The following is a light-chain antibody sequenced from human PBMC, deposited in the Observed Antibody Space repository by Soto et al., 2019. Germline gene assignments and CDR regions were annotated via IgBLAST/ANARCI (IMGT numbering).Light chain of an antibody. J-gene: IGLJ2*01. Sequence: QAVVTQEPSVTVSAGGTVTLTCGSSTGAVTSGHYPYWFQQKPGQAPRTLIYDTSSKHSWTPARFSGSLLGGKAALTLSGAQPEDEAEYYCLLSYSGAHVVFGGGTKVTVL. CDR2: DTS. CDR1: TGAVTSGHY. CDR3: LLSYSGAHVV. V-gene: IGLV7-46*01.